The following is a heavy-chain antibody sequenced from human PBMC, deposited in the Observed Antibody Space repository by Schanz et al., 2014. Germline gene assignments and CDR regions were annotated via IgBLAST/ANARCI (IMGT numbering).Heavy chain of an antibody. CDR3: GRAGTGMAGWYFEL. Sequence: EVQLVESGGGLIQPGGSLRLSCAASGFSFSDHAMDWVRQAAGKGLEYISAISNNGDSTYYADSVKGRFTISRDNSKNTLFLQMSSLRVDDMAVYYCGRAGTGMAGWYFELWGHGTLVTVSS. J-gene: IGHJ2*01. CDR2: ISNNGDST. V-gene: IGHV3-64D*06. CDR1: GFSFSDHA. D-gene: IGHD5-18*01.